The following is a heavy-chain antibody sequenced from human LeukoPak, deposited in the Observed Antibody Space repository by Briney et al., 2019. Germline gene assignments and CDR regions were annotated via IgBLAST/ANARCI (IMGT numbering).Heavy chain of an antibody. CDR2: IKGDGSEK. Sequence: GGSLRLSCAASGFTFSSNWMSWVRQAPGKGLEWVANIKGDGSEKYYGDSVKGRFTVSRDNSRNTLYLQMNSLRAEDTAVYYCARERGPVDYWGQGTLVTVSS. CDR1: GFTFSSNW. V-gene: IGHV3-7*01. J-gene: IGHJ4*02. CDR3: ARERGPVDY. D-gene: IGHD3-10*01.